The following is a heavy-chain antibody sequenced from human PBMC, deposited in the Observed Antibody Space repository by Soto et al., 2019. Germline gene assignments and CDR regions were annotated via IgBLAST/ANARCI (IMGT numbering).Heavy chain of an antibody. V-gene: IGHV1-24*01. Sequence: ASVKVSCKVSGYTLTELSMHWVRQAPGKGLEWMGGFDPEDGETIYAQKFQGRVTMTEDTSTDTAYMELSSLRSGDTAVYYCATKRYSSGWYLEGWFDPWGQGTLVTVSS. CDR3: ATKRYSSGWYLEGWFDP. CDR2: FDPEDGET. J-gene: IGHJ5*02. D-gene: IGHD6-19*01. CDR1: GYTLTELS.